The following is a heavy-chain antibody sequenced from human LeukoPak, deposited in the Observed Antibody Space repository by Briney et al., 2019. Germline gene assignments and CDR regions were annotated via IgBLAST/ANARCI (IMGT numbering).Heavy chain of an antibody. CDR1: GFTFSNYA. CDR3: TRHETAFSGGSYYC. D-gene: IGHD1-26*01. V-gene: IGHV3-23*01. Sequence: GGSLRLSCVAYGFTFSNYAMTWVRQAPGKGLEWVSTISGSGGTTNYADSVKGRFTISRDSSKSTLYLQMNSLRAEDTAVYYCTRHETAFSGGSYYCWGQGTLVTVSS. J-gene: IGHJ4*02. CDR2: ISGSGGTT.